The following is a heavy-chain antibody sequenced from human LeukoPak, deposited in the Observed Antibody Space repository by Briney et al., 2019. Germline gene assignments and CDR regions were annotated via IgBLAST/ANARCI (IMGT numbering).Heavy chain of an antibody. CDR2: TSSSSSTI. CDR1: GFTFSGYD. CDR3: ARLRYYGMDV. V-gene: IGHV3-48*04. Sequence: GGSLRLSCAASGFTFSGYDMSWGRQAPGKGLEWVSYTSSSSSTIYYADSVKSRFTISRDNAKNSLYLQMNSLRAEDTAVYYCARLRYYGMDVWGQGTTVAVSS. J-gene: IGHJ6*02.